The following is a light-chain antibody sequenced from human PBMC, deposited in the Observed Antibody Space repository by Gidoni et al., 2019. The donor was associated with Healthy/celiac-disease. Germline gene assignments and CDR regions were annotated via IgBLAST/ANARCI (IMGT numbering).Light chain of an antibody. J-gene: IGKJ2*03. CDR1: QSVLYSSNHKNY. CDR3: QQYYSTPYS. Sequence: DIVMTQSPDSLAVSLGERATIHCKSSQSVLYSSNHKNYLAWYQQKPVQPPKLLIYWASTRESGVPDRFSGSGSGTDFTLTISSLQAEDVAVYYCQQYYSTPYSFGQGTKLEIK. V-gene: IGKV4-1*01. CDR2: WAS.